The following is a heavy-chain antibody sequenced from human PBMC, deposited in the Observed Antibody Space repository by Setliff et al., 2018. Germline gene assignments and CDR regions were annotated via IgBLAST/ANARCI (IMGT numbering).Heavy chain of an antibody. J-gene: IGHJ4*02. Sequence: VASVKVSCKASGGTFSSYAITWVRQAPGQGLEWMGGTIPIFGTAKYAQKFQGRVTITADQSTRTAYMELSSLRSEDTAVYYCAIPSSGNFYFDYWGQGTLVTVSS. CDR3: AIPSSGNFYFDY. V-gene: IGHV1-69*13. CDR1: GGTFSSYA. D-gene: IGHD1-26*01. CDR2: TIPIFGTA.